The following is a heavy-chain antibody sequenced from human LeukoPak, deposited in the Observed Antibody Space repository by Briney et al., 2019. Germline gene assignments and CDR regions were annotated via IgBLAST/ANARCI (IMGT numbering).Heavy chain of an antibody. V-gene: IGHV1-8*02. Sequence: ASVKVSCKASGYTFTSYYINWVRQAPGQGLEWMGWINPNSGSTSYAQKFQGRVTMTRDTSISTAYMELSSLRSEDTAVDYCARGRQIYYHGSGYYYGVNYWGQGTLVTVSS. CDR1: GYTFTSYY. CDR2: INPNSGST. J-gene: IGHJ4*02. D-gene: IGHD3-22*01. CDR3: ARGRQIYYHGSGYYYGVNY.